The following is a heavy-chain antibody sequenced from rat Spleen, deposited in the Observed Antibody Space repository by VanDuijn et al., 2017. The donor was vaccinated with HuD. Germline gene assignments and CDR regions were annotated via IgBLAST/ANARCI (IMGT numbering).Heavy chain of an antibody. D-gene: IGHD1-11*01. J-gene: IGHJ2*01. Sequence: EVQLVESGGGLVQPGRSLKLSCTASGFTFSDYAMAWVRQAPKKGLEWVATISSDGGRNFYRDSVKGRFTISRANAKSTLNLQMNSLRSEDTATYYCARRHYGYTDYFDSWGQGVMVTVSS. CDR3: ARRHYGYTDYFDS. CDR2: ISSDGGRN. V-gene: IGHV5-17*01. CDR1: GFTFSDYA.